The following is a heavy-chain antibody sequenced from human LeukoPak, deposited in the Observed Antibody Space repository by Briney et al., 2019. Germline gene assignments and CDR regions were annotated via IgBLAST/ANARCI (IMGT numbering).Heavy chain of an antibody. CDR3: GALAVADAFDI. CDR2: TYYSGST. J-gene: IGHJ3*02. V-gene: IGHV4-39*07. CDR1: GGSISSSSYY. D-gene: IGHD6-19*01. Sequence: PSETLSLTCTVSGGSISSSSYYWGWIRQPPGKGLEWIGSTYYSGSTYYNPSLKSRVTISVDTSKNQFSLKLSSVTAADTAVYYCGALAVADAFDIWGQGTMVTVSS.